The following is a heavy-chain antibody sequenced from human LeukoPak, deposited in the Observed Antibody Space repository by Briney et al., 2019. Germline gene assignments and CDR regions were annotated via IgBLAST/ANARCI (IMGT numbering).Heavy chain of an antibody. CDR3: ASPWGGWFGELIWYFDL. V-gene: IGHV1-2*02. Sequence: ASVKGSCKASGYTFTAYYIHWVRQAPGQGLEWMGWINPNSGGTNYAQRFQGRVTMTRDTSITTAYMELSRLRSDDTAVYYCASPWGGWFGELIWYFDLWGRGTLVTVSS. D-gene: IGHD3-10*01. CDR2: INPNSGGT. J-gene: IGHJ2*01. CDR1: GYTFTAYY.